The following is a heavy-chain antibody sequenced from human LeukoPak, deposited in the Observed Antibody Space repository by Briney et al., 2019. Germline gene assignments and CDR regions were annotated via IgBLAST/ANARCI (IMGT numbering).Heavy chain of an antibody. D-gene: IGHD2-21*01. V-gene: IGHV3-30*02. J-gene: IGHJ3*02. CDR2: IRYDGGNK. Sequence: GGSLRLSCAASGFIFSSHGMHWVRQAPGKGLEWVAFIRYDGGNKCYADSVKGRFTISRDNSKNTLYLQMNSLRAEDTAVYYCAKARSYCGGDCSLYAFDIWGQGTMVTVSS. CDR1: GFIFSSHG. CDR3: AKARSYCGGDCSLYAFDI.